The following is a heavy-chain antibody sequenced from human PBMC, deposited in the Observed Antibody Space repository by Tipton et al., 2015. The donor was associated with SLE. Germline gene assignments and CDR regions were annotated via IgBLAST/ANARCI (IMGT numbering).Heavy chain of an antibody. CDR2: IYYSGSAYST. Sequence: TLSLTCTVSGYSISSGYYWGWIRQPPGKGLEWIGSIYYSGSAYSTYYNPSLNSRVTISVDKPTNQFSLKVSAVTAADTAVYYCARDRGGNSSVYVDNWGQGTLVTVSS. CDR3: ARDRGGNSSVYVDN. J-gene: IGHJ4*02. CDR1: GYSISSGYY. V-gene: IGHV4-38-2*02. D-gene: IGHD4-23*01.